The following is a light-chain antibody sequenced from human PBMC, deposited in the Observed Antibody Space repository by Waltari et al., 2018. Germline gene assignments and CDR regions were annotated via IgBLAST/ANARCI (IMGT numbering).Light chain of an antibody. Sequence: LVLTQSPSASASLGASVTPTCSLPAEYSAYASDWNQVLPLKRPRYLMTVNSDGSHKKGEGIADRFAGSSSDLDRNLIISRLQADDEADYFCQTWGTGFQVFGSGTKLTVL. CDR1: AEYSAYA. CDR2: VNSDGSH. V-gene: IGLV4-69*01. J-gene: IGLJ3*02. CDR3: QTWGTGFQV.